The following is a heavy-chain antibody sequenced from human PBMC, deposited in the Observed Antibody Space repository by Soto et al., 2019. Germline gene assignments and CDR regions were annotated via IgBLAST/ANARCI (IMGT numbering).Heavy chain of an antibody. CDR2: MFASGSS. CDR3: ARECFDHQPDY. Sequence: SETRCLTCAVSGGSISRPNWWGWYRQPPGKGLELIGEMFASGSSNYNPSLNGRVTISLDTSKNHFSLKLTSLAAADTAIYYCARECFDHQPDYWGQGIPVTVSS. D-gene: IGHD2-2*01. J-gene: IGHJ4*02. CDR1: GGSISRPNW. V-gene: IGHV4-4*02.